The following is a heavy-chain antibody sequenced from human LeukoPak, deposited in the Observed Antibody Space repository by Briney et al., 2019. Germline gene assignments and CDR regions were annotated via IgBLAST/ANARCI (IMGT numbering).Heavy chain of an antibody. Sequence: GGSLRLSCAASGFTFSDRDMDWVRQAPGKGLEWVGSSRNKAKSHTTEYAASVKGRFTISRDNSNNSVWLQMNSLKTEDTAVYYCALWSYYYYGLDVWGQGTTVTVSS. J-gene: IGHJ6*02. D-gene: IGHD5-18*01. CDR2: SRNKAKSHTT. CDR3: ALWSYYYYGLDV. CDR1: GFTFSDRD. V-gene: IGHV3-72*01.